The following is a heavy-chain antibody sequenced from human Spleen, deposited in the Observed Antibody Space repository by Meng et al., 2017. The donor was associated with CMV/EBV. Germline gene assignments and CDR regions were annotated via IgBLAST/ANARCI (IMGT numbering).Heavy chain of an antibody. CDR2: IYKSGSA. V-gene: IGHV4-59*12. J-gene: IGHJ4*02. CDR1: GGSISSYY. D-gene: IGHD6-13*01. Sequence: GSLRLSCTVSGGSISSYYWSWIRQPPGKGLEWIGYIYKSGSANYNPSLESRVTISVDTSKNQFSLKLTSVTAADTAVYYCERVGEAAAAGTNSDYWGQGTLVTVSS. CDR3: ERVGEAAAAGTNSDY.